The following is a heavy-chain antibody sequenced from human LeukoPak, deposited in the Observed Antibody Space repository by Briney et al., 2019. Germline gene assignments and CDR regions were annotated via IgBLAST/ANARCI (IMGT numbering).Heavy chain of an antibody. J-gene: IGHJ4*02. D-gene: IGHD3-22*01. V-gene: IGHV4-61*02. CDR3: ARTPYYYDSSGYTGPYFDY. Sequence: TSETLSLXCTVSGGSISSGSYYWSWIRQPAGKGLEWIGRIYTSGSTNYNPSLKSRVTISVDTSKNQFSLKLSSVTAADTAVYYCARTPYYYDSSGYTGPYFDYWGQGTLVTVSS. CDR1: GGSISSGSYY. CDR2: IYTSGST.